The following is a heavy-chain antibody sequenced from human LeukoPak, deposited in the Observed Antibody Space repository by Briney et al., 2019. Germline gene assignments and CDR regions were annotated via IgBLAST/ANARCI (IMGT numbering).Heavy chain of an antibody. D-gene: IGHD1-14*01. Sequence: PGGSLRLSCAASGFTFSSYSVNWVRQAPGKGLEWVSSISISSSYRYYADSVKGRFTISRDNAKNSLYLQMNSLRAEDTAVYYCAREELTTQRGGNWFDPWGQGTLVTVSS. CDR2: ISISSSYR. J-gene: IGHJ5*02. CDR1: GFTFSSYS. V-gene: IGHV3-21*01. CDR3: AREELTTQRGGNWFDP.